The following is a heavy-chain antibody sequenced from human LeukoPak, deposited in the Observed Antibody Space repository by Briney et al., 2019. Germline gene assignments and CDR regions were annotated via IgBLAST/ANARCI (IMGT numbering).Heavy chain of an antibody. J-gene: IGHJ4*02. CDR2: VSRSSSTI. D-gene: IGHD4-17*01. V-gene: IGHV3-48*03. CDR3: ARWMTTPTTIND. CDR1: GFTFTNYE. Sequence: GGSLRLSCAASGFTFTNYEMSWVRLAPGKGLEWISCVSRSSSTIYYADSVKGRFTISRDNAKNSLYLQMNSLRAEDTAVYYCARWMTTPTTINDWGQGTLVTVSS.